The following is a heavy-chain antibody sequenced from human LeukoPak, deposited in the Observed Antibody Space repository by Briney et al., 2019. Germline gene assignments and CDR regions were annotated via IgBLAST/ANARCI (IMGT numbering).Heavy chain of an antibody. CDR2: IYTSGST. Sequence: SETLSLTCTVSGGSISSGSYYWSWIRQPAGKGLEWIGRIYTSGSTNYNPSLKSRVTISVDTSKNQFSLKLSSVTAADTAVYYCAGEPGYSSGSVDWGQGTLVTVPS. CDR3: AGEPGYSSGSVD. CDR1: GGSISSGSYY. D-gene: IGHD6-19*01. J-gene: IGHJ4*02. V-gene: IGHV4-61*02.